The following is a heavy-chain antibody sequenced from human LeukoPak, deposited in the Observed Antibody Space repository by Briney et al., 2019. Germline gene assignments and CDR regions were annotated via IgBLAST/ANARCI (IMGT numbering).Heavy chain of an antibody. Sequence: GGSLRLSCAASGFTVDSNYLSWVSQAPGKGLGWVSTIYTGGNTYYAASVKGRFTISRDFSKNTVFLHMNSLRAEDTAMYYCARGDDSGYYDYFDYWGQGALVTVSS. J-gene: IGHJ4*02. CDR2: IYTGGNT. D-gene: IGHD3-22*01. CDR3: ARGDDSGYYDYFDY. V-gene: IGHV3-53*01. CDR1: GFTVDSNY.